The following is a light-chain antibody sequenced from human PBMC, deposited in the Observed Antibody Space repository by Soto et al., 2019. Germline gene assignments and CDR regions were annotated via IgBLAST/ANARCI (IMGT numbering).Light chain of an antibody. V-gene: IGLV2-11*01. CDR1: SNDVGGYNY. J-gene: IGLJ1*01. CDR3: CSYAGRYXLYV. Sequence: QSSLTQPRSVSGSPVQSVTISCTGTSNDVGGYNYVSWYQKHPGKAPKLIIFDVNLRPSGVPDRFSGSKSGNTASLTISGLQDEDADDYFCCSYAGRYXLYVVGMGTKLXV. CDR2: DVN.